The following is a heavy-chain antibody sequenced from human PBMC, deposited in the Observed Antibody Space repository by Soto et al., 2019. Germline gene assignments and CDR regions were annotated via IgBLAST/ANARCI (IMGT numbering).Heavy chain of an antibody. D-gene: IGHD3-3*01. CDR2: ISAYNGNT. V-gene: IGHV1-18*01. Sequence: ASVKVSCKASGYTFTSYGISWVRQAPGQGLEWMGWISAYNGNTNYAQKLQGRVTMTTDTSTSTAYMELRSLRSDDTAVYYCARRRFLEWLKAEYYYYMDVWGKGTTVTVSS. J-gene: IGHJ6*03. CDR1: GYTFTSYG. CDR3: ARRRFLEWLKAEYYYYMDV.